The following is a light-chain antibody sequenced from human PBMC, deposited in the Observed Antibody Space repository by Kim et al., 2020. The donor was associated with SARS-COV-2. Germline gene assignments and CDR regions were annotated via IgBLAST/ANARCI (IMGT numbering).Light chain of an antibody. Sequence: QSALTQPDSVSGSPGQSITISCIGTSSDIGGYNFVSWYQQHPGKAPKLMIYDVTKRPSGVSNRFSGSKSANTASLTISGLQAEDEADYYCTSYTTRTTVLFGGGTKLTVL. CDR1: SSDIGGYNF. V-gene: IGLV2-14*01. CDR2: DVT. CDR3: TSYTTRTTVL. J-gene: IGLJ2*01.